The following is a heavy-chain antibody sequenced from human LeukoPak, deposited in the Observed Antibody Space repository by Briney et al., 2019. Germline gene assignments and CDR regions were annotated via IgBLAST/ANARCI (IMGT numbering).Heavy chain of an antibody. J-gene: IGHJ4*02. CDR1: GFTFSSYS. Sequence: GGSLRLSCAASGFTFSSYSMNWVRQAPGKGLEWVSSISSSSSYIYYADSVKGRFTISRDNAKNSLYLQMNSLRAEDTAVYYCATNRGKSHPIDYWGQGTLVTVSS. CDR3: ATNRGKSHPIDY. V-gene: IGHV3-21*01. D-gene: IGHD1-14*01. CDR2: ISSSSSYI.